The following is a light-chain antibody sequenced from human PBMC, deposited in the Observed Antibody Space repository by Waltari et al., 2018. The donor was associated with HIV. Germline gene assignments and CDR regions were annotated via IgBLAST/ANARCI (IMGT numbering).Light chain of an antibody. J-gene: IGLJ2*01. Sequence: QSVLTQPPSASATTGQRVTISCSGSSHHVGCHSVYWHHQLPGTDPKLLIYRNNQRPSGVPDRFSGSKSGTSASLAISGLRSEDEADYYCAAWDDSRTIFGGGTKLTVL. CDR3: AAWDDSRTI. V-gene: IGLV1-47*01. CDR1: SHHVGCHS. CDR2: RNN.